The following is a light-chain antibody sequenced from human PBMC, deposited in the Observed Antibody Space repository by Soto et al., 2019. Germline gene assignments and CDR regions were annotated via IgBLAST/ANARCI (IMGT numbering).Light chain of an antibody. V-gene: IGKV1-39*01. Sequence: DIQMTQSPSSLSASVGDRVTITCRASQTISTYLNWYQQHPGKAPKLLIYTASNLESGVPSRFSGSGSGTDFTLTISSLQPEDFAVYYCQQYGSSGTFGQGTKVEIK. CDR2: TAS. J-gene: IGKJ1*01. CDR3: QQYGSSGT. CDR1: QTISTY.